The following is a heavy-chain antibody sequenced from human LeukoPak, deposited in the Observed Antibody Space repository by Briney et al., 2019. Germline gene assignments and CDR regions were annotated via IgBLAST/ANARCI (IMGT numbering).Heavy chain of an antibody. V-gene: IGHV4-59*01. D-gene: IGHD3-22*01. CDR2: IFYSGTT. Sequence: SETLSLTCTVSGGSINTNYWSWIRQPPGKELEWIGYIFYSGTTTYNPSLKSRVSISVDTSKNQFSLKLSSVTAEDTAVYYCAKDLPMIVVVITSWMDYWGQGTLVTVSS. CDR1: GGSINTNY. J-gene: IGHJ4*02. CDR3: AKDLPMIVVVITSWMDY.